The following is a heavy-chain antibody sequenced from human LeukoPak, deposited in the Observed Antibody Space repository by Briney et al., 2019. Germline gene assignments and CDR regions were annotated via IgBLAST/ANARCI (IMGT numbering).Heavy chain of an antibody. Sequence: GGSLRLSCAAPGFAFSTYSMNWVRQAPGKGLEWVSSISSSSSYIYYADSVKGRFTISRDNAKNSLYLQMNSLRAEDTAVYYCASRTGTTLYYWGQGTLVTVSS. CDR2: ISSSSSYI. CDR1: GFAFSTYS. J-gene: IGHJ4*02. V-gene: IGHV3-21*01. D-gene: IGHD1-7*01. CDR3: ASRTGTTLYY.